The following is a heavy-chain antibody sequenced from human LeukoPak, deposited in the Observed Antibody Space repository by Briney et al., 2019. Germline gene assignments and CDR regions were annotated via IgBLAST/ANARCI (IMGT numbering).Heavy chain of an antibody. CDR1: GGSFSGYY. V-gene: IGHV4-34*01. Sequence: PSETLSLTCAVYGGSFSGYYWSWIRQPPGKGLEWIGNIYYSGSTYYNASLQSRVTISVDTSKNQFSLRLSSVTAADTAMYFCAESGGYGLIDYWGQGTLVTVSS. CDR2: IYYSGST. J-gene: IGHJ4*02. D-gene: IGHD1-26*01. CDR3: AESGGYGLIDY.